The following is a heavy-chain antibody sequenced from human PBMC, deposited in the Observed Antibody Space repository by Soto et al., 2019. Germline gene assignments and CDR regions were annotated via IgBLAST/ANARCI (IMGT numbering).Heavy chain of an antibody. CDR3: ARDRGGDLKALDI. CDR2: ISSSRSYI. CDR1: GFTFSSYS. D-gene: IGHD3-10*01. Sequence: EVQLVESGGGLVKPGGSLRLSCAASGFTFSSYSMNWVRQAPGKGLEWVSSISSSRSYIYYADSVKGRFTISRDNARKSLHLQMNSLRAEDTAVYYCARDRGGDLKALDIWGQGTMVTVSS. V-gene: IGHV3-21*01. J-gene: IGHJ3*02.